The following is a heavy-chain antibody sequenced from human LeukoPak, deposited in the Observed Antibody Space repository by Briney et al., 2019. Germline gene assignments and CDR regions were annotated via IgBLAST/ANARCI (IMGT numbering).Heavy chain of an antibody. CDR3: AELGITMIGGV. V-gene: IGHV3-21*01. J-gene: IGHJ6*04. D-gene: IGHD3-10*02. CDR1: GFTFSRYT. Sequence: GGSLRPSCAASGFTFSRYTMNWVRQAPGKGLEWVSSITSSSIYIYYSDSVKGRFTISRDNAKTSLYLQMNSLRAEDTAVYYCAELGITMIGGVWGKGTTVTISS. CDR2: ITSSSIYI.